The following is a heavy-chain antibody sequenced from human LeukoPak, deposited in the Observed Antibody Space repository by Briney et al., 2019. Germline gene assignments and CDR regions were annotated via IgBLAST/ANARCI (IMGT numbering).Heavy chain of an antibody. Sequence: PSETLSLTCAVYGGSFSGYYRSWIRQPPGKGLEWIGEINHSGSTNYNPSLKSRVTISVDTSKNQFSLKLSSVTAADTAVYYCARGASGSSTQYYFDYWGQGTLVTVSS. D-gene: IGHD1-26*01. CDR2: INHSGST. CDR3: ARGASGSSTQYYFDY. V-gene: IGHV4-34*01. CDR1: GGSFSGYY. J-gene: IGHJ4*02.